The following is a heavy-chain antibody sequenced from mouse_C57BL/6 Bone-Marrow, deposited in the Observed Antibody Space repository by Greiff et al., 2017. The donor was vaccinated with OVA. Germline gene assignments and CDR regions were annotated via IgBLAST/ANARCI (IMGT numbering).Heavy chain of an antibody. Sequence: VKLKESGPGLVAPSQSLSITCTVSGFSLTSYGVHWVRQPPGKGLEWLVVIWSDGSTNYNSALKSRLSISKDNSKSQVFLKMNSLQTDDTAMYYCARSTVVANYFDYWGQGTTLTVSS. CDR2: IWSDGST. D-gene: IGHD1-1*01. V-gene: IGHV2-6*03. CDR3: ARSTVVANYFDY. J-gene: IGHJ2*01. CDR1: GFSLTSYG.